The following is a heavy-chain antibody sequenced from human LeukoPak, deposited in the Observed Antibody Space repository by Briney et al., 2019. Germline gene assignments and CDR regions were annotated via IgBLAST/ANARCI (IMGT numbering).Heavy chain of an antibody. CDR3: ARDQGGSYLGNYYYYMDV. CDR2: IKQDGSEK. J-gene: IGHJ6*03. D-gene: IGHD1-26*01. Sequence: GGSLRLSCAASGFTFSSYWMSWVRQAPGKGLEWVANIKQDGSEKYYVDSVKGRFTISRDNAKNSLYLQMNSLRAEDTAVYYCARDQGGSYLGNYYYYMDVWGKGTTVTVSS. V-gene: IGHV3-7*01. CDR1: GFTFSSYW.